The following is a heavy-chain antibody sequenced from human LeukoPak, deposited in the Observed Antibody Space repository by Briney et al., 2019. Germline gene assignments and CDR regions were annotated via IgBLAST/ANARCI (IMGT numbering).Heavy chain of an antibody. CDR1: GGSISNNVYY. Sequence: KSSETLSLTCTVSGGSISNNVYYWGWIRQPPGKGLEWIGSIYYSGSAYYNPSLKSRVTISVDTSKNQFSLKLSSVTAADTAVYYCARLAQDSSGYFQHWGQGTLVTVSS. V-gene: IGHV4-39*01. D-gene: IGHD3-22*01. CDR3: ARLAQDSSGYFQH. J-gene: IGHJ1*01. CDR2: IYYSGSA.